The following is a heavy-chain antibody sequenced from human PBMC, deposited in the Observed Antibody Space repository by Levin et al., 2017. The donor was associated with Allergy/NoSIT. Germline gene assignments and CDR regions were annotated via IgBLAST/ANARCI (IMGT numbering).Heavy chain of an antibody. Sequence: SQTLSLTCTVSGGSIGSYYWNWIRPPPGKGLEWIGYVFNTGTTYYSPSLKSRVSISVDTSKNQFSLKLTSVTAADSAIYYCARDNYFDSSGSYRLDSWGQGTLVTVSS. CDR1: GGSIGSYY. V-gene: IGHV4-59*01. CDR3: ARDNYFDSSGSYRLDS. CDR2: VFNTGTT. D-gene: IGHD3-22*01. J-gene: IGHJ4*02.